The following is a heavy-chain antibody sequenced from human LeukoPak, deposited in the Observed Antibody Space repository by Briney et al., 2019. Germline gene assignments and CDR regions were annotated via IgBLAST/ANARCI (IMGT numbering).Heavy chain of an antibody. CDR2: IKQDGSEK. CDR3: ARRGTSSSWAHFDY. J-gene: IGHJ4*02. V-gene: IGHV3-7*05. CDR1: GFXFSSYW. Sequence: PGRSLRLSYAASGFXFSSYWITWVRQAPGKGLEWVAKIKQDGSEKYYVDSVKGRFTISRDNAKNSLYLQMNSLGAEDTAVYYCARRGTSSSWAHFDYWGQGTLVTVSS. D-gene: IGHD6-13*01.